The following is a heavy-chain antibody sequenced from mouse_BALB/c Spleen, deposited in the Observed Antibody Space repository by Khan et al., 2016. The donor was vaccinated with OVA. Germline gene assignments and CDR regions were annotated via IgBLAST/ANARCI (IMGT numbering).Heavy chain of an antibody. CDR1: GYSITSGYG. D-gene: IGHD1-2*01. CDR2: ISYSGST. V-gene: IGHV3-2*02. J-gene: IGHJ2*01. Sequence: EVELVESGPGLVKPSQSLSLTCTVTGYSITSGYGWNWIRQFPGNKLEWMGYISYSGSTNYNPSLKSRSSITRDTSKNQFFLQLNSVTTEDTATYYWARTARIKYWGQGTTLTVSS. CDR3: ARTARIKY.